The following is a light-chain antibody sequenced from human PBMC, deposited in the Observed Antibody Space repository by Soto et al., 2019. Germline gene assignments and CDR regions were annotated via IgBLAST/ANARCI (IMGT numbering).Light chain of an antibody. CDR3: QQYETWPPRFT. V-gene: IGKV3-15*01. CDR2: GAS. Sequence: EIVMTQSPATLSVSPGERATLSCRASQSVSSNLAWYQQKPGQAPRLLIYGASTRATGIPARFSGSGSGTEFTLTISSLQSEDFAVYYCQQYETWPPRFTFGPGTKVDLK. CDR1: QSVSSN. J-gene: IGKJ3*01.